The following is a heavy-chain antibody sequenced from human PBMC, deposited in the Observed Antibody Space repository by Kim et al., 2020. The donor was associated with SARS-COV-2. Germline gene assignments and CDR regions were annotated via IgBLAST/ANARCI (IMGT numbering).Heavy chain of an antibody. CDR3: ATLYDILTGYGQRGAVFDY. J-gene: IGHJ4*02. D-gene: IGHD3-9*01. Sequence: SVKVSCKASGGTFSSYAISWVRQAPGQGLEWMGGIIPIFGTANYAQKFQGRVTITADESTSTAYMELSSLRSEDTAVYYCATLYDILTGYGQRGAVFDYWGQGTLVTVSS. CDR1: GGTFSSYA. V-gene: IGHV1-69*13. CDR2: IIPIFGTA.